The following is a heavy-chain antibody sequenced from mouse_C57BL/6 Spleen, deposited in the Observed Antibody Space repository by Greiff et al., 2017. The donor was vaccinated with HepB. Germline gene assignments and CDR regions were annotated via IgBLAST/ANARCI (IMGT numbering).Heavy chain of an antibody. V-gene: IGHV5-17*01. CDR3: ARRSLITTVVANYAMDY. CDR2: ISSGSSTI. J-gene: IGHJ4*01. CDR1: GFTFSDYG. D-gene: IGHD1-1*01. Sequence: EVMLVESGGGLVKPGGSLKLSCAASGFTFSDYGMHWVRQAPEKGLEWVAYISSGSSTIYYADTVKGRFTISRDNAKNTLFLQMTSLRSEDTAMYYCARRSLITTVVANYAMDYWGQGTSVTVSS.